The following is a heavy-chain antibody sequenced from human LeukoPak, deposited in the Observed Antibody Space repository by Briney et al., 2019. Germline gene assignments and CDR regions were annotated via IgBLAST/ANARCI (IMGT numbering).Heavy chain of an antibody. CDR3: ARELPPLWSGLYYYYYYMDV. J-gene: IGHJ6*03. Sequence: TGGSLRLSCAASGFTFSSYSMNWVRQPPGKGLEWIGEINHSGSTNYNPSLKSRVTISVDTSKNQFSLKLSSVTAADTAVYYCARELPPLWSGLYYYYYYMDVWGKGTTVTVSS. D-gene: IGHD3-3*01. V-gene: IGHV4-34*01. CDR1: GFTFSSYS. CDR2: INHSGST.